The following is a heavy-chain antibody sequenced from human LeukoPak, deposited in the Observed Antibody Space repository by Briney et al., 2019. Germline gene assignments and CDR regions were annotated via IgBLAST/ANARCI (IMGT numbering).Heavy chain of an antibody. CDR1: GYTFTSYD. CDR3: ARRGTSSSWYWSYYYYMDV. Sequence: GASVKVSCKASGYTFTSYDINWVRQAPGQGLEWMGWMNPNSGNTDYAQKFQGRVTITRKTSISTAYMELSSLRSDDTAVYYCARRGTSSSWYWSYYYYMDVWGKGTTVTISS. D-gene: IGHD6-13*01. J-gene: IGHJ6*03. CDR2: MNPNSGNT. V-gene: IGHV1-8*01.